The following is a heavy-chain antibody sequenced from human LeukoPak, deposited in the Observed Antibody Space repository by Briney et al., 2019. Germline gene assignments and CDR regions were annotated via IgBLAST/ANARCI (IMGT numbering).Heavy chain of an antibody. CDR3: ARGGSGSYYNPPFDP. Sequence: SGTLSLTCAVYGGSFSGYYWSWIRQPPGKGLEWIGEINHSGSTNYNPSLKSRVTISVDTSKNQFSLKLSSVTAADTAVYYCARGGSGSYYNPPFDPWGQGTLVTVSS. V-gene: IGHV4-34*01. J-gene: IGHJ5*02. CDR1: GGSFSGYY. D-gene: IGHD3-10*01. CDR2: INHSGST.